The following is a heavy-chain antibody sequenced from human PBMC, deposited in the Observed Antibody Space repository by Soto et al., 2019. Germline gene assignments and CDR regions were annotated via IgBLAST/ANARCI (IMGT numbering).Heavy chain of an antibody. J-gene: IGHJ4*02. CDR1: GGSFSGYY. V-gene: IGHV4-34*01. CDR3: ARGVWLLSSPTNSYFDY. D-gene: IGHD3-3*01. Sequence: PSETLSLTCAVYGGSFSGYYWSWIRQPPGKGLEWIGEINHSGSTNYNPSLESRVTISVDTSKNQFSLKLSSVTAADTAVYYCARGVWLLSSPTNSYFDYWGQGTLVTVSS. CDR2: INHSGST.